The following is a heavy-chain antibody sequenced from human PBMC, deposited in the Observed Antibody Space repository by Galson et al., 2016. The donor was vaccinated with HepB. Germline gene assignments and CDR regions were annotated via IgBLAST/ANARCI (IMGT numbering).Heavy chain of an antibody. CDR3: ARFLYEDGWGIDY. D-gene: IGHD5-24*01. V-gene: IGHV3-7*01. J-gene: IGHJ4*02. Sequence: SLRLSCAASGFTFSSYSMNWVRQAPGKGLECVANINNVGNEKYYVDSLKGRFTISRDNAKSSLFLQMNSLRAEDTAVYYRARFLYEDGWGIDYWGQGTLVTVPS. CDR2: INNVGNEK. CDR1: GFTFSSYS.